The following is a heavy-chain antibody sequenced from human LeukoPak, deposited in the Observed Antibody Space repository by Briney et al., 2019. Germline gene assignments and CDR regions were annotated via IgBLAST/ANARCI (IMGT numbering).Heavy chain of an antibody. J-gene: IGHJ4*02. Sequence: SETLSLTCAVSGDSISNYYWSWIRQPPGKGLEWIGYIYYSGGTNYNPSLKSRVTISVDTSKNQFSLKLSSVTAADTAVYYCAREVVAAAGTVDYWGQGALVIVSS. CDR1: GDSISNYY. D-gene: IGHD6-13*01. CDR2: IYYSGGT. V-gene: IGHV4-59*01. CDR3: AREVVAAAGTVDY.